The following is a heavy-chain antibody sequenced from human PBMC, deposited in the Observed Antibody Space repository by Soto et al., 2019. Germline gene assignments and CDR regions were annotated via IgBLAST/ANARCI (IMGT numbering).Heavy chain of an antibody. V-gene: IGHV3-15*01. CDR2: IKSKTDGGTT. D-gene: IGHD4-17*01. J-gene: IGHJ4*02. CDR3: TTRRMMTTLTSFDY. Sequence: EVQLVESGGGLVKPGGSLRLSCAASGFTFSNAWMSWVRQAPGKGLEWVGRIKSKTDGGTTDYAAPVKGRFTISRDDSKNTLYLQMNSLTTEDTAVYYCTTRRMMTTLTSFDYWGQGTLVTVSS. CDR1: GFTFSNAW.